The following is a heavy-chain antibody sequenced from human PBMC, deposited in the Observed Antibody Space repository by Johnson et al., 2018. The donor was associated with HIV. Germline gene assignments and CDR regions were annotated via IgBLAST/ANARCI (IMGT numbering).Heavy chain of an antibody. V-gene: IGHV3-23*01. CDR1: GFTFDDYA. Sequence: VQLLESGGGLVQPGGSLRLSCAASGFTFDDYAMHWVRQAPGKGLEWVSGISGGGSGTYYADSVKGRFTISRDTSRNTLYLQMNTLRTEDTAVYYCAKNRGYNYGTDTFDLCGHGTMVTVSS. J-gene: IGHJ3*01. CDR2: ISGGGSGT. CDR3: AKNRGYNYGTDTFDL. D-gene: IGHD5-18*01.